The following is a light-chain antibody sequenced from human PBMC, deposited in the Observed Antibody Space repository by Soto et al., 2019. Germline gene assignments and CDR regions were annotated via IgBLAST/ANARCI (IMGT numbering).Light chain of an antibody. CDR3: HKRQSWPRT. CDR2: QNS. J-gene: IGKJ1*01. CDR1: QYINTR. Sequence: EIVLTQSPATLSSFPGDRVTLSCRASQYINTRLAWYQHRTGQAPRLLIYQNSIRAAGIPDRLSASGSGTDLNLTISDAQPEDFALYYCHKRQSWPRTFGQGTKVDIK. V-gene: IGKV3-11*01.